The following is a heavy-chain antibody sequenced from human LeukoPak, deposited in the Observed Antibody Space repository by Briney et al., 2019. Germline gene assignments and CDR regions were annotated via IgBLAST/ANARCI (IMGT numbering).Heavy chain of an antibody. J-gene: IGHJ5*02. D-gene: IGHD3-10*01. CDR2: VYYTGST. CDR1: GDSVSSSSYY. V-gene: IGHV4-39*07. Sequence: SETLSLTCTVSGDSVSSSSYYWGWIRQPPGKGLEWIGSVYYTGSTYYNPSLKSRVTISVDTSKNQFSLKLSSVTAADTAVYYCARRESGRWFGEYTNWFDPWGQGTLVTVSS. CDR3: ARRESGRWFGEYTNWFDP.